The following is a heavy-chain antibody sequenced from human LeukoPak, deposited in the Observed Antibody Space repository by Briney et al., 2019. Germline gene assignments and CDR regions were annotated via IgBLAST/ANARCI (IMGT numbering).Heavy chain of an antibody. V-gene: IGHV4-38-2*01. Sequence: PSETLSLTCAVSGYSISSGYYWGWIRQPPGKGLEWIGTIYHSGSTYYNPSLKSRVTISVDTSKTQFSLTLSSVTAADTAVYYCAKWGHYDILTGYYTSDCWGPGTLVTVSS. J-gene: IGHJ4*02. D-gene: IGHD3-9*01. CDR3: AKWGHYDILTGYYTSDC. CDR2: IYHSGST. CDR1: GYSISSGYY.